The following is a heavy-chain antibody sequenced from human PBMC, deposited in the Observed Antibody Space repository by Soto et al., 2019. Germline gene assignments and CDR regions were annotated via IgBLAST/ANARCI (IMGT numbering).Heavy chain of an antibody. CDR1: GCSISSYY. J-gene: IGHJ6*03. CDR3: ARQGRFPFASYYYMDA. D-gene: IGHD3-10*01. V-gene: IGHV4-59*08. Sequence: PSETLSLTCTVSGCSISSYYWSWIRQPPGKGLEWIGYIYYSGSTNYNPSLKCRVTISVDTSKNQFSLKLSSVTAADTAVYYCARQGRFPFASYYYMDAWGKGTTVTVSS. CDR2: IYYSGST.